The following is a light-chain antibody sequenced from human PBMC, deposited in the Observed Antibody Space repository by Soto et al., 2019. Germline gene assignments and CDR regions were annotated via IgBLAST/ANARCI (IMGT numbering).Light chain of an antibody. CDR3: QQYNTYWT. Sequence: DIQMTQSPSTLSASVGDGVTITCRASQSISFWLAWYQQKPGKAPKLLIYKASNLESGVPSRFSGGGFGTEFTLTISSLQPDDFATYYCQQYNTYWTFGQGTKVDIE. CDR1: QSISFW. V-gene: IGKV1-5*03. CDR2: KAS. J-gene: IGKJ1*01.